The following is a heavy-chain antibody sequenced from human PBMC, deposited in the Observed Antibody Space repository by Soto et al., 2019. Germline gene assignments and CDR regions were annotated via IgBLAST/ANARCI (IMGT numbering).Heavy chain of an antibody. Sequence: SETLSLTCTVSGGSISSNSYYWGWIRQPPGKGLEWIGSIYYSGSTYYNPSLKSRVTISVDTSKNQFSLKLSSVTAADTAVYYCATVSNYDFLTGSNQNWGQGTLVTVSS. D-gene: IGHD3-9*01. J-gene: IGHJ4*02. CDR1: GGSISSNSYY. CDR2: IYYSGST. V-gene: IGHV4-39*01. CDR3: ATVSNYDFLTGSNQN.